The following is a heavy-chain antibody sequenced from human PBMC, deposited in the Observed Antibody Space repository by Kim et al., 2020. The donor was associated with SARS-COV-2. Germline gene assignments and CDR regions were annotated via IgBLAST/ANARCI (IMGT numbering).Heavy chain of an antibody. CDR1: GGSFSGYY. CDR2: INHSGST. Sequence: SETLSLTCAVYGGSFSGYYWSWIRQPPGKGLEWIGEINHSGSTNYNPSLKSRVTISVDTSKNQFSLKLSSVTAADTAVYYCARGIVVVPAAKGRWFDPWG. J-gene: IGHJ5*02. V-gene: IGHV4-34*01. CDR3: ARGIVVVPAAKGRWFDP. D-gene: IGHD2-2*01.